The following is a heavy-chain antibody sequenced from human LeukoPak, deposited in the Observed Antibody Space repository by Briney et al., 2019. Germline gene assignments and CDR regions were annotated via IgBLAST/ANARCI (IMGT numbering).Heavy chain of an antibody. CDR2: INWNGGST. D-gene: IGHD3-22*01. CDR3: ARDRYYDTSDFLDY. V-gene: IGHV3-20*04. J-gene: IGHJ4*02. Sequence: PGGSLRLSCAASGFTFDYYGMTWGRQAPGKGLEWVSGINWNGGSTDYADSVKGRFTISRDNAKNSLYLQMNSLRADDTAFYYCARDRYYDTSDFLDYWGQGTLVTVSS. CDR1: GFTFDYYG.